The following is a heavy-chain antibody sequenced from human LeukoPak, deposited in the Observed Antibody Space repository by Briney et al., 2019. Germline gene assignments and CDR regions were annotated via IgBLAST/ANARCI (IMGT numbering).Heavy chain of an antibody. CDR2: IYYSGST. J-gene: IGHJ2*01. CDR1: GGSISSYY. Sequence: SETLSLTCTVSGGSISSYYWSWIRQPPGKGLEWIGYIYYSGSTNYNPSLKSRVTISVDTSKNQFSLKLSFVTAADTAVYYCATSPRALSHWYFDLWGRGTLVTVSS. CDR3: ATSPRALSHWYFDL. V-gene: IGHV4-59*01.